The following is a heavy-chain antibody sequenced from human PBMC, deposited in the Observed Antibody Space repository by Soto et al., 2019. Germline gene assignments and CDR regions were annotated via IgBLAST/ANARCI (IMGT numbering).Heavy chain of an antibody. J-gene: IGHJ4*02. CDR1: GFTFRNAW. CDR3: AAGTGRTDFDY. D-gene: IGHD2-15*01. V-gene: IGHV3-15*01. CDR2: VISKTDGGAT. Sequence: GGSLRLSCAASGFTFRNAWMNWVRQAPGKGLEWVGRVISKTDGGATDYAAPVKGRFAISRDDSENTLYLQMNSLETEDTAVYYCAAGTGRTDFDYWGQGTLVTVSS.